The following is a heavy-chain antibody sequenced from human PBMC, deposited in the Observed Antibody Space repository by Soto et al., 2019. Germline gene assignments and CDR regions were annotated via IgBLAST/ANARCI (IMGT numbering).Heavy chain of an antibody. Sequence: SETLSLTCTVSGGSISSYYWSWIRQPPGKGLEWIGYIYYSGSTNYNPSLKSRVTISVDTSKNQFSLKLSSVTAADTAVYYCARGGYSSSRRWFDPWGQGTLVTVSS. J-gene: IGHJ5*02. D-gene: IGHD6-13*01. CDR3: ARGGYSSSRRWFDP. CDR1: GGSISSYY. CDR2: IYYSGST. V-gene: IGHV4-59*01.